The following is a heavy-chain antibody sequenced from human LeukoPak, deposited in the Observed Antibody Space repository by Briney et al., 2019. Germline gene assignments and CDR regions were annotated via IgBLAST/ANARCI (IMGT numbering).Heavy chain of an antibody. J-gene: IGHJ4*02. CDR3: AKAGKGDYGDHDYFDY. Sequence: GRSLTLSCAASGFTFSSYGMHWVRQAPGKGLEWVAVISYDGSNKYYADSVKGRFTISRDNSKNTLYMQMNSLRAEDTAVYYCAKAGKGDYGDHDYFDYWGQGTLVTVSS. CDR2: ISYDGSNK. CDR1: GFTFSSYG. V-gene: IGHV3-30*18. D-gene: IGHD4-17*01.